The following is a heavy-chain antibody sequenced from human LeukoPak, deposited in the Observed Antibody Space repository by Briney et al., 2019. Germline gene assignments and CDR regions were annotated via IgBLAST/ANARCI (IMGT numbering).Heavy chain of an antibody. D-gene: IGHD3-16*01. Sequence: PGGSLRLSCAASGFTFSNAWMSWVRQAPGKGLEWVGRIKSKTDGGTTDYAAPVKGRFTISRDDSKNTLYLQMNSLKTEDTAVYYCATDLAAYPIDYWGQGTLVTVSS. V-gene: IGHV3-15*01. J-gene: IGHJ4*02. CDR1: GFTFSNAW. CDR3: ATDLAAYPIDY. CDR2: IKSKTDGGTT.